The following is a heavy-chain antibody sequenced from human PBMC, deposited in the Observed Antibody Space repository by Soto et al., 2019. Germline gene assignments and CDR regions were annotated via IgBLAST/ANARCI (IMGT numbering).Heavy chain of an antibody. J-gene: IGHJ4*02. D-gene: IGHD6-19*01. CDR2: ISAYNGNT. CDR3: ARVHRYSSGWPEGYFDY. V-gene: IGHV1-18*04. Sequence: ASVKVSCKASGYTFTSYGISWVRQAPGQGLEWMGWISAYNGNTNYAQELQGRVTMTTDTSTSTAYMELRSLRSDDTAVYYCARVHRYSSGWPEGYFDYWGQGTLVTVSS. CDR1: GYTFTSYG.